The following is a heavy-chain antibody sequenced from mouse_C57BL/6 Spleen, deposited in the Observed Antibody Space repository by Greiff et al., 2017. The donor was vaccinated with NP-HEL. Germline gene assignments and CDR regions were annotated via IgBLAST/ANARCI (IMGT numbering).Heavy chain of an antibody. CDR2: FYPGSGSI. CDR3: ARHEDNGNFYYYAMDY. D-gene: IGHD2-1*01. Sequence: QVQLKQSGAELVKPGASVKLSCKASGYTFTEYTIHWVKQRSGQGLEWIGWFYPGSGSIKYNEKFKDKATLTADKSSSTVYMELSRLTSEDSAVYFCARHEDNGNFYYYAMDYWGQGTSVTVSS. CDR1: GYTFTEYT. J-gene: IGHJ4*01. V-gene: IGHV1-62-2*01.